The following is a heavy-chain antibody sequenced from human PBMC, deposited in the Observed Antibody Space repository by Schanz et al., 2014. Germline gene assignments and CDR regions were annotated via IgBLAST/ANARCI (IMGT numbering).Heavy chain of an antibody. CDR1: GFTFSSYA. V-gene: IGHV3-23*03. Sequence: EVQLLESGGGLVQPGGSLRLSCAASGFTFSSYAMSWVRQAPGKGLEWISFINTGSNYINYADSVKGRFTISRDKSKNTVYIQMNSLRAEDAAVYYCARGGPACYFDDWGQGTLVTVSS. CDR2: INTGSNYI. J-gene: IGHJ4*02. CDR3: ARGGPACYFDD.